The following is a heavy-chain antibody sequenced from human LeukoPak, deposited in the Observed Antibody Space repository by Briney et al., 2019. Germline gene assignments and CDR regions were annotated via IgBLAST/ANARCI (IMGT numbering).Heavy chain of an antibody. D-gene: IGHD6-13*01. J-gene: IGHJ4*02. CDR1: GFTFSSYS. Sequence: GGSLRLSCAASGFTFSSYSMNWVRQAPGKGLEWVSSISSSSYIYYADSVKGRFTISRDNAKNSLYLQMNSLRAEDTAVYYCERGPLAAAGDYWGQGTLVTVSS. V-gene: IGHV3-21*01. CDR2: ISSSSYI. CDR3: ERGPLAAAGDY.